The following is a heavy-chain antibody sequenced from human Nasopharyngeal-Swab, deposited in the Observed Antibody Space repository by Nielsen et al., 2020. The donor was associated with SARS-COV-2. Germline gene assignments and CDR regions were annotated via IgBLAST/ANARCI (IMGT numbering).Heavy chain of an antibody. CDR3: AREGGEDEGWRAELRDV. CDR2: ISSSSSYI. D-gene: IGHD3-16*01. J-gene: IGHJ6*02. V-gene: IGHV3-21*01. Sequence: VRQAPGKGLEWVSSISSSSSYIYYADSVKGRFTISRDNAKNSLYLQMNSLRAEDTAVYYCAREGGEDEGWRAELRDVWGQG.